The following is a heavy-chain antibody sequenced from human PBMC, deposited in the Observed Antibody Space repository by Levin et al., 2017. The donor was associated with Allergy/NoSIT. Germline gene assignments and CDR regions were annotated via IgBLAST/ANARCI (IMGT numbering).Heavy chain of an antibody. CDR3: ARTRTYGDYLY. J-gene: IGHJ4*02. V-gene: IGHV3-53*01. CDR1: GFTVSSNY. D-gene: IGHD4-17*01. Sequence: PGGSLRLSCAASGFTVSSNYMSWVRQAPGKGLEWVSVIYSGGSTYYADSVKGRFTISRDNSKNTLYLQMNSLRAEDTAVYYCARTRTYGDYLYWGQGTLVTVSS. CDR2: IYSGGST.